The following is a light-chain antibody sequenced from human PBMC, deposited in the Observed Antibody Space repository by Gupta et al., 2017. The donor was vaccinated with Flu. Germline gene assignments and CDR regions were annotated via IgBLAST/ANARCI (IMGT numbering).Light chain of an antibody. CDR2: DDN. Sequence: QSILTQPPSMSAAPGQKVVISCPGTSFNVGSNYVAWYQQLPGTAPKLLIYDDNKRPSGIPERFSCSRSGTSATLGIAGLQTGDEATYYCGTWDMSLNAAVFGGGTKVTVL. CDR1: SFNVGSNY. V-gene: IGLV1-51*01. CDR3: GTWDMSLNAAV. J-gene: IGLJ3*02.